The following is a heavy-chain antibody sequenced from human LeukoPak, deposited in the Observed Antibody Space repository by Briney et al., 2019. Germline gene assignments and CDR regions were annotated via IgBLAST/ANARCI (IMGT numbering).Heavy chain of an antibody. V-gene: IGHV3-21*01. CDR2: ISSSSSYI. D-gene: IGHD1-1*01. Sequence: PGGSLRLSCAASGFTFSSYEMNWVRQAPGKGLEWVSSISSSSSYIYYADSVKGRFTISRDNAKNSLYLQMNSLRAEDTAVYSCARDRLLEDRDYHNYYYMDVWGKGTTVAVSS. CDR3: ARDRLLEDRDYHNYYYMDV. CDR1: GFTFSSYE. J-gene: IGHJ6*03.